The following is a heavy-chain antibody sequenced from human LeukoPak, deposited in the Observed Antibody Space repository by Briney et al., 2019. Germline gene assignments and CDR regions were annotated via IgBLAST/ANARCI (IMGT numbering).Heavy chain of an antibody. V-gene: IGHV4-4*02. J-gene: IGHJ3*02. CDR2: IYHSVST. CDR1: GGSPSSSNW. D-gene: IGHD3-9*01. Sequence: PSETLSLTCAVSGGSPSSSNWWSWVRQPPGKGLEWIGEIYHSVSTNYNPSLKSRVTISVDKSKNQFSLKLSSVTAADTAVYYCARDSRYFDWLSTGAFDIWGQGTMVTVSS. CDR3: ARDSRYFDWLSTGAFDI.